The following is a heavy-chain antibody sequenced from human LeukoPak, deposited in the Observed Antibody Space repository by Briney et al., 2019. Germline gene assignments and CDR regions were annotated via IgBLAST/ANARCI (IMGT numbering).Heavy chain of an antibody. Sequence: SQTLSLTCTASGGTITSCSYYWMWIRQPPGKGLEWIGSIYYSGSTYYNPSLKSRVTISVDTSKNQFSLKLRSVTAADTAVYYCARRGTVTRVGVDYWGQGTLVTVSS. CDR3: ARRGTVTRVGVDY. CDR2: IYYSGST. J-gene: IGHJ4*02. V-gene: IGHV4-39*01. D-gene: IGHD1-26*01. CDR1: GGTITSCSYY.